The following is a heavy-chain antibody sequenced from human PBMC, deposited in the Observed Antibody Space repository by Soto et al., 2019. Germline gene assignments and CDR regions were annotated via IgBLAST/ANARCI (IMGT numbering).Heavy chain of an antibody. CDR2: IYYSGST. J-gene: IGHJ4*02. CDR1: GGSIRSRSYY. Sequence: SETLSLTCIVSGGSIRSRSYYWGWIRQPPGKGLEWLGSIYYSGSTYDNPSLKSRVTISVDTSKNQFSLKLNSVTAADTAVYYCARRVEEGDFDYWGQGTLVTVSS. V-gene: IGHV4-39*01. CDR3: ARRVEEGDFDY. D-gene: IGHD3-16*01.